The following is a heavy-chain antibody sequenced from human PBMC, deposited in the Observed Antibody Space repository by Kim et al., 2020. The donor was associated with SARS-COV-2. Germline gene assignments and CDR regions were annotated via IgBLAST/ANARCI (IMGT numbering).Heavy chain of an antibody. D-gene: IGHD2-15*01. J-gene: IGHJ5*02. V-gene: IGHV1-3*01. CDR2: T. CDR3: ARGMVAASWFDP. Sequence: TKYSQKFQGRVTITRNTAAGTAYMELSSLRSEDTAVYYCARGMVAASWFDPWGQGTLVTVSS.